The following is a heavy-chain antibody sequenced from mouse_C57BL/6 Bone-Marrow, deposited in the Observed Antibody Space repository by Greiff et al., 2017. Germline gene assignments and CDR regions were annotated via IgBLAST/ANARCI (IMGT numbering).Heavy chain of an antibody. Sequence: DVHLVESGGGLVKPGGSLKLSCAASGFTFSSYAMSWVRQTPEKRLEWVATISDGGSYTYYPDNVKGRVTISRDNAKNNLYLQMSHLKSEDTAMYYCARAYYSNPYAMDYWGQGTSVTVSS. CDR3: ARAYYSNPYAMDY. CDR2: ISDGGSYT. CDR1: GFTFSSYA. V-gene: IGHV5-4*01. J-gene: IGHJ4*01. D-gene: IGHD2-5*01.